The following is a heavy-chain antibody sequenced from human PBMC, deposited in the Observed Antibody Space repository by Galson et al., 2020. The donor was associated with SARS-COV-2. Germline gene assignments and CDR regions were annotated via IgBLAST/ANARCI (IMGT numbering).Heavy chain of an antibody. CDR2: IRSKAYGGTT. J-gene: IGHJ6*02. CDR1: GFTFGDYA. D-gene: IGHD2-21*01. CDR3: TRDRGLLSNLYYYYGMDV. Sequence: GESLKISCTASGFTFGDYAMSWVRQAPGKGLEWVGFIRSKAYGGTTEYAASVKGRFTISRDDSKSIAYLQMNSLKTEDTAVYYCTRDRGLLSNLYYYYGMDVWGQGTTVTVSS. V-gene: IGHV3-49*04.